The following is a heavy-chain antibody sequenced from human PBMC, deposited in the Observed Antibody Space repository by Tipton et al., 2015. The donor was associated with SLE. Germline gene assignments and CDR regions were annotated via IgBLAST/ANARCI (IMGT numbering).Heavy chain of an antibody. CDR2: INHSGST. V-gene: IGHV4-34*01. CDR3: ARETRVDASFSKYNRFDR. J-gene: IGHJ5*02. Sequence: TLSLTCAVYGGSFSGYYWSWIRQPPGKGLEWIGEINHSGSTNYNPSLKSRVTMSLDTSTNQLSLKLHSVTAADTALYYFARETRVDASFSKYNRFDRWGQGALVTVSS. D-gene: IGHD2-8*01. CDR1: GGSFSGYY.